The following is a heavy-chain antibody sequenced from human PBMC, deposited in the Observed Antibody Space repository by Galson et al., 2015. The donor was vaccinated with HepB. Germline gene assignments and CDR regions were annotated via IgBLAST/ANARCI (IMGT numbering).Heavy chain of an antibody. Sequence: SVKVSCKASGGTFSSYAISWVRQAPGRGLEWMGGIIPIFGTANYAQKFQGRVTITADESTSTAYMELSSLRSEDTAVYYCARGYSSGWRLDYWGQGTLVTVSS. CDR1: GGTFSSYA. J-gene: IGHJ4*02. D-gene: IGHD6-19*01. CDR3: ARGYSSGWRLDY. V-gene: IGHV1-69*13. CDR2: IIPIFGTA.